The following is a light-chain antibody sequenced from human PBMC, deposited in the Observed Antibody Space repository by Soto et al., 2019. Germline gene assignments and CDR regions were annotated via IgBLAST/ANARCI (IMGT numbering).Light chain of an antibody. J-gene: IGLJ2*01. CDR1: SGDVGGYNF. Sequence: QSALTQPRSVSGSPGQSVTISCTGTSGDVGGYNFVSWYQQHPGKAPTLIIYDVAKRPSGVPDRFSGSKSADTASLTISGLQAEDEADYYCCSYAGNRVIFGGGTKLTVL. V-gene: IGLV2-11*01. CDR2: DVA. CDR3: CSYAGNRVI.